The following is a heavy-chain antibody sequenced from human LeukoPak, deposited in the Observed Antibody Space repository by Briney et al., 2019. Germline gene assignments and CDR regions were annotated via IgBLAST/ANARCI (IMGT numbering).Heavy chain of an antibody. Sequence: VASVKVSCMASGYTFTDYYMHWVRQAPGQGLEWMGRINPNSGGTNYAQKFQGRVTMTRDTSISTAYMELSRLRSDDTAVYYCARGIQGYGLDYWGQGTLVTVSS. CDR3: ARGIQGYGLDY. CDR1: GYTFTDYY. CDR2: INPNSGGT. D-gene: IGHD5-18*01. J-gene: IGHJ4*02. V-gene: IGHV1-2*06.